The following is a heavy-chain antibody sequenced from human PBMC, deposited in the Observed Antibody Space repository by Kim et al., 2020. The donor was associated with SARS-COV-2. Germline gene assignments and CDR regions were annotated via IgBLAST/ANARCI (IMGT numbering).Heavy chain of an antibody. CDR1: GGSFSGYY. Sequence: SETLSLSCAVYGGSFSGYYWSWIRQPPGKGLEWIGEINHSGSTNYNPSLKSRVTITVETSKNQFSLKLSSVTAADTAVYYCARLAVLLWFGEQKYYYYYGMDVWGQGTTLTVSS. V-gene: IGHV4-34*01. CDR2: INHSGST. CDR3: ARLAVLLWFGEQKYYYYYGMDV. J-gene: IGHJ6*02. D-gene: IGHD3-10*01.